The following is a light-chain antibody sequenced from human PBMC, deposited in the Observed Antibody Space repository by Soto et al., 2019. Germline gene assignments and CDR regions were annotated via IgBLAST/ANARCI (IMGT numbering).Light chain of an antibody. J-gene: IGKJ1*01. CDR3: QQFSSTPSWT. CDR1: QSVSRSD. V-gene: IGKV3-20*01. Sequence: EIVMTQSPATLSVSPGEGATLSCRASQSVSRSDLAWYQQKPGQAPRLLIYGASSRATGIPDRFSGSGSGTDFTLTISRMEPEDFAVYYCQQFSSTPSWTFGQGTKVDIK. CDR2: GAS.